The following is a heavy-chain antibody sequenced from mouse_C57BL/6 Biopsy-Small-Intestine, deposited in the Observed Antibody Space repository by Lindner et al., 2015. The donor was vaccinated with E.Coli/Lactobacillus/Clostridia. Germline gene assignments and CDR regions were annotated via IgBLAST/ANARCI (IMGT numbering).Heavy chain of an antibody. D-gene: IGHD1-1*01. CDR1: GYSITSDY. CDR3: ARARYYGSSDYYAMDV. J-gene: IGHJ4*01. V-gene: IGHV3-8*01. Sequence: VQLQESGPGLAKPPQTLSLTCSVTGYSITSDYWNWIRKFPGNKLEYMGYISYSGSTYYNPSLKSRISITRDTSKNQYYLQLNSVTTEDTATYYCARARYYGSSDYYAMDVLGSRNLSHRLL. CDR2: ISYSGST.